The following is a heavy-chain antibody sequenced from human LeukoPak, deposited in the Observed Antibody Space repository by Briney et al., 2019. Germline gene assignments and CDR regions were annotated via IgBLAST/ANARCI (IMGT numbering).Heavy chain of an antibody. CDR1: GGSVSDYY. V-gene: IGHV4-59*02. D-gene: IGHD2-2*01. CDR3: ARDHFRVGCSTTSCYGVDP. CDR2: IYYTGST. J-gene: IGHJ5*02. Sequence: SETLSLTCTISGGSVSDYYWSWIRQSPGKGLEWIGYIYYTGSTTYNPSLKSRVTMSADTSKNQFSLKLSSVTAADTAVYYCARDHFRVGCSTTSCYGVDPWGQGTLVTVSS.